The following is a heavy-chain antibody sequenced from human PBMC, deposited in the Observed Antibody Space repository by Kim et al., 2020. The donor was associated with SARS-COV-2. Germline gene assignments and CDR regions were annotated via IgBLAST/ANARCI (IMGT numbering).Heavy chain of an antibody. CDR1: GFTFSGSA. D-gene: IGHD1-1*01. V-gene: IGHV3-73*01. J-gene: IGHJ3*02. Sequence: GGSLRLSCAASGFTFSGSAMHWVRQASGKGLEWVGRIRSKANSYATAYAASVKGRFTISRDDSKNTAYLQMNSLKTEDTAVYYCTSVPGTTLAFLDAFDIWGQGTMVTVSS. CDR3: TSVPGTTLAFLDAFDI. CDR2: IRSKANSYAT.